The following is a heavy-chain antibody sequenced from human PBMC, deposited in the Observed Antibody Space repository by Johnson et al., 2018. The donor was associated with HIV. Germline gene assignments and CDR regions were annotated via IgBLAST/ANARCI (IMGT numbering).Heavy chain of an antibody. J-gene: IGHJ3*02. CDR1: GFTFTLYS. Sequence: QVQLVESGGGVVQPGRSLRLSCAASGFTFTLYSLHWVRQAPGRGLQWVAVISFDGHNEYYADSVKGRFTISRDNSKNTLYMQLNSLRGEDTAMYYCASSTVMMTDDAFDIWGQGTVVTVSP. CDR3: ASSTVMMTDDAFDI. V-gene: IGHV3-30*04. CDR2: ISFDGHNE. D-gene: IGHD4-11*01.